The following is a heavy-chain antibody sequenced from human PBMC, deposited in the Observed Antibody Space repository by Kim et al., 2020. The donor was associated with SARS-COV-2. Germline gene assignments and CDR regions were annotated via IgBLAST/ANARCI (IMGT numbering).Heavy chain of an antibody. V-gene: IGHV3-9*01. Sequence: GGSLRLSCAASGFTFDDYAMHWVRQAPGKGLEWVSGISWNSGSIGYADSVKGRFTISRDNAKNSLYLQMNSLRAEDTALYYCAKGGRYFIAAAGAWGQGTLVTVSS. CDR2: ISWNSGSI. J-gene: IGHJ4*02. D-gene: IGHD6-13*01. CDR3: AKGGRYFIAAAGA. CDR1: GFTFDDYA.